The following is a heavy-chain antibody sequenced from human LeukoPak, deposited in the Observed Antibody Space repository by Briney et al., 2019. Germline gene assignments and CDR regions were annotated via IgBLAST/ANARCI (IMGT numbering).Heavy chain of an antibody. J-gene: IGHJ4*02. CDR1: GYKFTDDY. Sequence: ASVKVSCKASGYKFTDDYMHWVRQAPGQGREFMGWINPDSGFTNYAQKFKGRVTMTRDTSISTAYLEVRNLTSDDTAVYYCAPTAEAYTSWWKVWGQGTLVTVSS. D-gene: IGHD3-16*01. CDR2: INPDSGFT. V-gene: IGHV1-2*02. CDR3: APTAEAYTSWWKV.